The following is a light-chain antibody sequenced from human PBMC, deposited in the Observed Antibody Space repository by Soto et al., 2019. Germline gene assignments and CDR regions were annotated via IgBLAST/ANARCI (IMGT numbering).Light chain of an antibody. Sequence: QSALTQPASVSGSPGQSITISCTGTSSDVGAFNYVSWYQQYPGKGPQVIIYEVTNRPSGVSNRFSGSKSGNTASLTISDVQSEDEADYFCGSYTGGITYWVFGGGTKLTVL. CDR1: SSDVGAFNY. V-gene: IGLV2-14*01. CDR3: GSYTGGITYWV. J-gene: IGLJ3*02. CDR2: EVT.